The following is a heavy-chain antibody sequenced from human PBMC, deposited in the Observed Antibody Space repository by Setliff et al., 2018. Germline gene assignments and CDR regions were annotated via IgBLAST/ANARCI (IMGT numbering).Heavy chain of an antibody. V-gene: IGHV1-18*01. CDR1: GYTFTNYG. J-gene: IGHJ4*02. CDR2: IFPKTGNT. D-gene: IGHD2-2*01. Sequence: ASVKVSCKASGYTFTNYGITWVRQAPGQGLEWMGWIFPKTGNTNYAHKLQDRATMTTDTSTGTAYLELRSLRSDDTAVYYCSRLVRYCTTTSCQRLSGDEYWGQGTLVTVSS. CDR3: SRLVRYCTTTSCQRLSGDEY.